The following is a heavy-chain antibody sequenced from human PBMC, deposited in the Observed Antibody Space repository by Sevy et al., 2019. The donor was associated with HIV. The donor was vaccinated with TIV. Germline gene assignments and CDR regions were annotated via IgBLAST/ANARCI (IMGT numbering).Heavy chain of an antibody. CDR2: XHXXGSSS. J-gene: IGHJ4*02. CDR1: XFXFRNYW. Sequence: GGSLRLSCAASXFXFRNYWMXWVRXAPGXGLVSVXYXHXXGSSSYYAXYVKGRFTISRDNAQNTLYLQMNSLRAEDTAVYYCARAGIGDFXSXYXGXDXWGQGTLVTVSS. CDR3: ARAGIGDFXSXYXGXDX. D-gene: IGHD3-3*01. V-gene: IGHV3-74*01.